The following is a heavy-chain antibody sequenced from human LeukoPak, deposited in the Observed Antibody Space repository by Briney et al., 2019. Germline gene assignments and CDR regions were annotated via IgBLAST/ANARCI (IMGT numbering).Heavy chain of an antibody. V-gene: IGHV1-2*02. CDR1: GYTFTGYY. D-gene: IGHD3-10*01. Sequence: GASVKVSCKASGYTFTGYYMHWVRQAPGQGLEWIGWINPNSGGTNYAQKFQGRVTMTRDTSISTAYMELSRLRSDDTAVYYCARNYGSGRQTGDYYYYYYMDVWGKGTTVTISS. J-gene: IGHJ6*03. CDR3: ARNYGSGRQTGDYYYYYYMDV. CDR2: INPNSGGT.